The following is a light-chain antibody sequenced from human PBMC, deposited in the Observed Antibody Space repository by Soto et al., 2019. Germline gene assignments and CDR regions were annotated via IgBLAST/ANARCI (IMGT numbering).Light chain of an antibody. CDR1: SSDVRGFEY. V-gene: IGLV2-14*01. CDR3: GSITRSSTSV. J-gene: IGLJ1*01. Sequence: QSALSQPASVSGSPGQSITISCTGTSSDVRGFEYVSWYQHQPGKAPKLIIYDVTKRPSGVSNRFSGSKSGNTASLTISGIQAEDEGDYYCGSITRSSTSVFGTGTKLTVL. CDR2: DVT.